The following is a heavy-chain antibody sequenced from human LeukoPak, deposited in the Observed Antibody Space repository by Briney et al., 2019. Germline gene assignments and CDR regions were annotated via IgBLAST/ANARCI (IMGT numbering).Heavy chain of an antibody. CDR2: ISDSGGST. D-gene: IGHD1-26*01. CDR3: AKRTDYSGSYYFDY. J-gene: IGHJ4*02. V-gene: IGHV3-23*01. CDR1: GFTFSSYA. Sequence: GGSPRLSCAASGFTFSSYAMSWVRQAPGKGLEWVSAISDSGGSTYYADSVKGRFTISRDNSKNTLYLQMNSLRAEDTAVYYCAKRTDYSGSYYFDYWGQGALVTVSS.